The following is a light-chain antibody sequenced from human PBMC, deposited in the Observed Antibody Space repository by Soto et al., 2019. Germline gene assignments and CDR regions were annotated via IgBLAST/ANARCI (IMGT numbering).Light chain of an antibody. CDR2: AAS. CDR3: LQHNSYPYT. V-gene: IGKV1-17*03. Sequence: DIQMTQSPSAMSASLGDRVTITCRASQGISNYLAWFQQKPGKVPNRLIYAASSLQSGVPSMFSGSGSGTEFALTISSWPTEGFATYDCLQHNSYPYTFGQGTKLEIK. CDR1: QGISNY. J-gene: IGKJ2*01.